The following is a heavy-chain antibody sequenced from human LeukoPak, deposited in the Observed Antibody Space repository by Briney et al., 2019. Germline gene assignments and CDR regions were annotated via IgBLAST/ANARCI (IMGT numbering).Heavy chain of an antibody. Sequence: SETLSLTCTVSGGSISSYYWSWIRQPPGKGLEWIGYIYYSGSTNYNPPLKSRVTISVDTSKNQFSLKLSSVTAADTAVYYCARFLKPFYALDAFDIWGQGTMVTVSS. D-gene: IGHD2/OR15-2a*01. V-gene: IGHV4-59*12. CDR2: IYYSGST. CDR1: GGSISSYY. CDR3: ARFLKPFYALDAFDI. J-gene: IGHJ3*02.